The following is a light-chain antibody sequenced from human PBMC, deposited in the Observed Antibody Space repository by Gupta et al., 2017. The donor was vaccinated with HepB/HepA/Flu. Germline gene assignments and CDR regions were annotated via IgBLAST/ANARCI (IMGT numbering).Light chain of an antibody. Sequence: QLLLTQSPSASASLGASVRLTCTLNSGHSNYAIAWHQQHPQKGPRFLMIVNSDGTHNLGDGIPDRFSGSSSGAERYLSISSLQADDEADNYCQTWGTYIVFGGGTKLTVL. CDR2: VNSDGTH. CDR1: SGHSNYA. J-gene: IGLJ2*01. V-gene: IGLV4-69*01. CDR3: QTWGTYIV.